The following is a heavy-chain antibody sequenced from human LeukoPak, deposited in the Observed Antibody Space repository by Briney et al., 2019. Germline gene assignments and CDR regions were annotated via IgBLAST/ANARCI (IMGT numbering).Heavy chain of an antibody. CDR2: IYYSGST. CDR3: ARVGASRVGWFDP. CDR1: GGSISSSSYF. V-gene: IGHV4-39*07. D-gene: IGHD1-26*01. Sequence: SETLSLTCSVSGGSISSSSYFWDWIRQPPGKGLEWIGNIYYSGSTNIQPSLKSRVTISVDTSKNQFSLRLTSVTAADTALYYCARVGASRVGWFDPWGQGTLVTVSS. J-gene: IGHJ5*02.